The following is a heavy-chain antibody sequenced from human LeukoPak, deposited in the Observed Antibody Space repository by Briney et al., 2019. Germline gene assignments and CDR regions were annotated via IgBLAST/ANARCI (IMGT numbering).Heavy chain of an antibody. V-gene: IGHV1-69*13. CDR2: IIPIFGTA. J-gene: IGHJ4*02. Sequence: ASVKVSCKASGGTFSSYAISWVRQAPGQGLEWMGGIIPIFGTANYAQKFQGRVTITADESTSTAYMELSSLRSEDTAVYYCAKDRHPGELSVPSPFDYWGQGTLVTVSS. CDR3: AKDRHPGELSVPSPFDY. D-gene: IGHD3-10*01. CDR1: GGTFSSYA.